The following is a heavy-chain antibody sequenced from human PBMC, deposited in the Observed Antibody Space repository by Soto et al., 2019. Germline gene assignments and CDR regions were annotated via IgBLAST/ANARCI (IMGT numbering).Heavy chain of an antibody. D-gene: IGHD3-3*01. CDR1: GDSVSSNSAA. CDR3: AKGGMFDYDFWSGYYRDYFDY. V-gene: IGHV6-1*01. J-gene: IGHJ4*02. CDR2: TYYRSKWYN. Sequence: PSQTLSLTCAISGDSVSSNSAAWNWIRQSPSRGLEWLGRTYYRSKWYNDYAVSVKSRITINPDTSKNQFSLQLNSVTPEDTAVYYCAKGGMFDYDFWSGYYRDYFDYWGQGTLVTV.